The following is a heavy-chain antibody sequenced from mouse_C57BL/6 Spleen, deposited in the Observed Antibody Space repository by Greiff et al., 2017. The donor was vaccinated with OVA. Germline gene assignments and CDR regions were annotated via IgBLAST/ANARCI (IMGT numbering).Heavy chain of an antibody. Sequence: QVQLQQPGAELVKPGASVKMSCKASGYTFTSYWITWVKQRPGQGLEWIGDIYPGSGSTNYNEKLKSKATLTVDTSSSTAYMQLSSLTSEDSAVYYCARDYGSYWYFDVWGTGTTVTVFS. CDR1: GYTFTSYW. CDR3: ARDYGSYWYFDV. J-gene: IGHJ1*03. D-gene: IGHD1-1*01. V-gene: IGHV1-55*01. CDR2: IYPGSGST.